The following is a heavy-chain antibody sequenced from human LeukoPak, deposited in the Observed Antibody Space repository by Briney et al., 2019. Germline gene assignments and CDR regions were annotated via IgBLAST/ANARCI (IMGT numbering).Heavy chain of an antibody. CDR3: ARGHYGSGSYYRYSQLYGMDV. Sequence: SETLSLTCAVYGGSFSGYYWSWIRQPPGKGLEWIGEINLSGSTNYNPSLKSRVTISVDTSKNQFSLKLSSVTAADTAVYYCARGHYGSGSYYRYSQLYGMDVWGKGTTVTVSS. D-gene: IGHD3-10*01. V-gene: IGHV4-34*01. CDR1: GGSFSGYY. CDR2: INLSGST. J-gene: IGHJ6*04.